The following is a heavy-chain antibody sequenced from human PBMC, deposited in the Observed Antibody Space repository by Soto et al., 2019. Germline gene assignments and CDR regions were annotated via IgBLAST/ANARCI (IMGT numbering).Heavy chain of an antibody. CDR1: GGTFSSYA. Sequence: QVQLVQSGAEVKKPGSSVKVSCKASGGTFSSYAISWVRQAPGQGLEWMGGIIPIFGTANYAQKFQGRVTITADESTSTAYMEQSSLRSEDTAVYYCARGDCSGGSCYSYYYYGMDVWGQGTTVTVSS. CDR2: IIPIFGTA. D-gene: IGHD2-15*01. J-gene: IGHJ6*02. V-gene: IGHV1-69*01. CDR3: ARGDCSGGSCYSYYYYGMDV.